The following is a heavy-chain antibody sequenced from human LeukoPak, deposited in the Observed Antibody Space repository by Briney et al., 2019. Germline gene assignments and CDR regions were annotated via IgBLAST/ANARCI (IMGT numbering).Heavy chain of an antibody. V-gene: IGHV4-34*01. J-gene: IGHJ4*02. Sequence: KPSETLSLTCTVSGGSFSGYYWSWIRQPPGKGLEWIGEINHSGSTNYNPSLKSRVTISVDTSKNQFSLKLSSVTAADTAVYYCARVEVGQLALPLRRAFDYWGQGTLVTVSS. CDR3: ARVEVGQLALPLRRAFDY. CDR2: INHSGST. CDR1: GGSFSGYY. D-gene: IGHD6-6*01.